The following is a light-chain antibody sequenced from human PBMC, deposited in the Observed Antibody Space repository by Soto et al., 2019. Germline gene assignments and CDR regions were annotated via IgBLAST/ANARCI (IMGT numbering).Light chain of an antibody. CDR1: QSINSW. Sequence: DIQMTQSPSTLSASVGDRVTITCRASQSINSWLAWYQQKPGKVPNLLIYKASTLERGVPPRFRGSASGTEFTLTISSLQPDDIATYYCQQHNDYPLTFGGGTKVEIK. CDR2: KAS. V-gene: IGKV1-5*03. J-gene: IGKJ4*01. CDR3: QQHNDYPLT.